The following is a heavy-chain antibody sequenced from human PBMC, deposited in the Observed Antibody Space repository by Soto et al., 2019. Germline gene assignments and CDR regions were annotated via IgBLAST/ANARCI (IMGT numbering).Heavy chain of an antibody. D-gene: IGHD2-15*01. CDR3: ARETPGYLDY. V-gene: IGHV3-23*01. CDR1: GFTFSNYA. J-gene: IGHJ4*02. Sequence: LRLSCEASGFTFSNYAMNWVRQAPGKGLEWVSVIIASGASTRDADSVKGRFTIFRDNSKNTLYLQMNSLRVEDTAIYYCARETPGYLDYWGQGTLVTVSS. CDR2: IIASGAST.